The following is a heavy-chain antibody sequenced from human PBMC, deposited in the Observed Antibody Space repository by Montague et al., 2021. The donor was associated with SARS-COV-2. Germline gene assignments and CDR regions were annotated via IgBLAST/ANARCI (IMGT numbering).Heavy chain of an antibody. V-gene: IGHV2-70*11. Sequence: PAPVKPTQTLTLTCTFSGFSLSTSGMCVSWIRQPPGKALEWLARIDWDDDKYYSTSLKTRLTISKDTSKNQVVPTMTNMDPVDTATYYCAREYSSGVYFDYWGQGTLVTVSS. CDR1: GFSLSTSGMC. D-gene: IGHD6-19*01. CDR2: IDWDDDK. J-gene: IGHJ4*02. CDR3: AREYSSGVYFDY.